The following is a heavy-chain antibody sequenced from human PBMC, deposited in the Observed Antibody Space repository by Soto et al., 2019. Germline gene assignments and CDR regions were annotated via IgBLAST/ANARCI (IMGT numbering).Heavy chain of an antibody. J-gene: IGHJ6*02. CDR1: GFNFNSYT. CDR2: ISSSGYI. V-gene: IGHV3-21*01. CDR3: ARECSGGTCYPGMDV. D-gene: IGHD2-15*01. Sequence: EVQLVESGGGLVKPGGSLRLSCAASGFNFNSYTSNWVRQAPGKRLEWLSSISSSGYIFSTDSVRGRFTISRDNAKNSVYLQINSLRAEDTAVYFCARECSGGTCYPGMDVWGQGTTVTVSS.